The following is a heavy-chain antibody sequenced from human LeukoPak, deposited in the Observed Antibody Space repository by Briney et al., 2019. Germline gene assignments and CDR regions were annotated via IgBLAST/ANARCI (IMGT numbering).Heavy chain of an antibody. CDR3: ARGTYAGDADY. Sequence: SVKVSCKASGGTFSSYTISWVRQAPGQALEWMGGIIPIFGTANYAQKFQGRVTITADKSTSTAYLELSSLRSDDTAVYYCARGTYAGDADYWGQGTLVTVSS. D-gene: IGHD2-2*01. CDR1: GGTFSSYT. J-gene: IGHJ4*02. V-gene: IGHV1-69*06. CDR2: IIPIFGTA.